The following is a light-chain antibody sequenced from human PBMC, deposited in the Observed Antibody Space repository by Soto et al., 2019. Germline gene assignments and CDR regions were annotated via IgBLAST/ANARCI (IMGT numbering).Light chain of an antibody. CDR1: SSDVGGYNY. J-gene: IGLJ3*02. CDR3: SSYTSSYTWV. V-gene: IGLV2-14*01. CDR2: EVT. Sequence: QSALTQPASVSGSPGQSITISCTGTSSDVGGYNYVSWYQQHPGKAPKLMICEVTNRPSGVSNRFSGSKSGNTASLTISGLQAEDEADYYFSSYTSSYTWVFGGGTKLTVL.